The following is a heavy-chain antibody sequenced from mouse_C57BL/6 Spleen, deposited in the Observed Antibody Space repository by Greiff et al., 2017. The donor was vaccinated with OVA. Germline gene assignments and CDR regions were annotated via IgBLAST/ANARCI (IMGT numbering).Heavy chain of an antibody. V-gene: IGHV5-9*01. Sequence: EVQLVESGGGLVKPGGSLKLSCAASGFTFSSYTMSWVRQTPEKRLEWVATISGGGGNTYYPDSVKGRFTISRDNAKNTLYLQMSSLRSEDTALYYCARHGYYDSFDYWGQGTTLTVSS. D-gene: IGHD2-4*01. CDR3: ARHGYYDSFDY. CDR1: GFTFSSYT. J-gene: IGHJ2*01. CDR2: ISGGGGNT.